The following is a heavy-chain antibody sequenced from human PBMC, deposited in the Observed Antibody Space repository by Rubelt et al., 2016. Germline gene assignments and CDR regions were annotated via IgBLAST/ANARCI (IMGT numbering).Heavy chain of an antibody. V-gene: IGHV4-34*01. J-gene: IGHJ4*02. CDR1: GGSFSGYY. CDR3: ARYCSSTSCYDPHFDY. D-gene: IGHD2-2*01. Sequence: QVQLQQWGAGLLKPSETLSLTCAVYGGSFSGYYWSWIRQPPGKGLEWIGEINHSGSTIYNPSLKRRVTISVDTSKIQFSLRLSSVTAADTAVYYCARYCSSTSCYDPHFDYWGQGTLVTVSS. CDR2: INHSGST.